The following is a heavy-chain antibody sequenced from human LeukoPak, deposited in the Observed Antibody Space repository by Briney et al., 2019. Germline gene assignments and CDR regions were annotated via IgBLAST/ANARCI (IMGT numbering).Heavy chain of an antibody. CDR1: GFTFSSYA. J-gene: IGHJ4*02. D-gene: IGHD6-19*01. CDR2: ISSNGGST. Sequence: GGSLRLSCSASGFTFSSYAMHWVRQAPGKGLEYVSAISSNGGSTYYADSVKGRFTTSRDNSKNTLYLQMSSLRAEDMAVYYCVKGGSSGWYWVFDYWGQGTLVTVSS. CDR3: VKGGSSGWYWVFDY. V-gene: IGHV3-64D*09.